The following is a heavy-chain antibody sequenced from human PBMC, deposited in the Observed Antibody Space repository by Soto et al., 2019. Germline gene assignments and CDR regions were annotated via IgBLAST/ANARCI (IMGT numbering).Heavy chain of an antibody. CDR2: ISPYNGNT. V-gene: IGHV1-18*04. D-gene: IGHD2-2*01. Sequence: ASVKVSCKAYDFIFTSHGISWVRQAPGQGLEWMGWISPYNGNTNYAQQFQGRVTMTTDTSTSTAYMELRGLRSDDTAMYFCAIYHLELFRFDYWGHGTLVTVSS. J-gene: IGHJ4*01. CDR3: AIYHLELFRFDY. CDR1: DFIFTSHG.